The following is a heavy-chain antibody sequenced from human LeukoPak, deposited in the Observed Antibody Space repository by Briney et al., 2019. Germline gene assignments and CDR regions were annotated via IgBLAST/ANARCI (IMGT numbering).Heavy chain of an antibody. J-gene: IGHJ4*02. CDR3: AKDMQAAN. Sequence: PGGSLRLSCAASGFTFSFAAMTWVRQRPGKGLEWVSLISASGRNAYYADSVEGRFTISRDDSKNTVYLHMNSLRGEDTALYYCAKDMQAANWGQGTLVTVSS. CDR1: GFTFSFAA. D-gene: IGHD2-2*01. V-gene: IGHV3-23*01. CDR2: ISASGRNA.